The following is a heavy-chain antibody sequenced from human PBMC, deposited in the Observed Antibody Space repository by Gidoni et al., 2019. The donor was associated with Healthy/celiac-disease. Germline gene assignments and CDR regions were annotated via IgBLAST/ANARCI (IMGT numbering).Heavy chain of an antibody. CDR2: IRYDGSNK. D-gene: IGHD6-13*01. V-gene: IGHV3-30*02. CDR3: ANAGSSWYWYFDL. CDR1: GFTFSSYG. J-gene: IGHJ2*01. Sequence: QVQLVESGGGVVQPGGSLRLTCAASGFTFSSYGMNWVRQAPGKGLEWVAFIRYDGSNKYYADSVKGRFTISRDNSKNTLYLQMNSLRAEDTAVYYCANAGSSWYWYFDLWGRGTLVTVSS.